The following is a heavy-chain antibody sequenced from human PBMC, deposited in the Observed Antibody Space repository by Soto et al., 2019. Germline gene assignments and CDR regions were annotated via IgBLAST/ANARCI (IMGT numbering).Heavy chain of an antibody. V-gene: IGHV1-18*01. CDR2: INAHNGNT. Sequence: QVHLVQSGAEVKKPGASVKVSCKASGYTFTSYGITWVRQAPGQGLEWMGWINAHNGNTDYAQKLQGGVIVTRDTSTSTDYMELRSLISDDTAVYYCARGRYGDYWGQGALVTVSS. CDR3: ARGRYGDY. CDR1: GYTFTSYG. J-gene: IGHJ4*02. D-gene: IGHD1-1*01.